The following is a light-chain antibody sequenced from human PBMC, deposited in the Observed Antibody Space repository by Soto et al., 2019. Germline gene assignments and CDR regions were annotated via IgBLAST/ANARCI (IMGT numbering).Light chain of an antibody. Sequence: EIVMTQSPTTLSVSPGERATLSCRASHSVSSRLAWYQQKPGQAPRLLIYGASTRASGLPARFSGSGSGTEFTLTISSLQSEDFAVYYCQHYTNWPLTFGGGTTLEIK. CDR2: GAS. J-gene: IGKJ4*01. CDR3: QHYTNWPLT. CDR1: HSVSSR. V-gene: IGKV3-15*01.